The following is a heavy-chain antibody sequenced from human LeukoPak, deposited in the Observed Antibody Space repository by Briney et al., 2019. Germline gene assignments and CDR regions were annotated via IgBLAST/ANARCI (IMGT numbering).Heavy chain of an antibody. V-gene: IGHV3-33*01. CDR1: GFTFNTYG. CDR2: IWYDGSIK. CDR3: ARIDCSGGSCRQYYYYGMDV. D-gene: IGHD2-15*01. Sequence: GGSLRLSCAASGFTFNTYGMNWVRQAPGKGLEWVGVIWYDGSIKYYAGSVKGRFTISRDNSKNMMYLQMNSLRAEDTAVYYCARIDCSGGSCRQYYYYGMDVWGQGTTVTVSS. J-gene: IGHJ6*02.